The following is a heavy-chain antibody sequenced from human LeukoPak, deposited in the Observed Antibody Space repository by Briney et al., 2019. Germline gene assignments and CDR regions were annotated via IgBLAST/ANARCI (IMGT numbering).Heavy chain of an antibody. CDR3: ARDSDHTVTLGGDYYYGMDV. D-gene: IGHD4-17*01. CDR2: ISSSSSYI. CDR1: GFTFSSYS. J-gene: IGHJ6*02. Sequence: GGSLRLSCAASGFTFSSYSMNWVRQAPGKGLEWVSSISSSSSYIYYADSVKGRFTISRDNAKNSLYLQMNSLRAEDTAVYYCARDSDHTVTLGGDYYYGMDVWGQGTTVTVSS. V-gene: IGHV3-21*01.